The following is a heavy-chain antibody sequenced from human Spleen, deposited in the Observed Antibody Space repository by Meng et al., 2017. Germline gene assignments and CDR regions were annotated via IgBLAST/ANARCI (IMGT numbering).Heavy chain of an antibody. V-gene: IGHV1-69*05. CDR1: GGMFSSSV. Sequence: SVKVSCKASGGMFSSSVIGWVRQAPGQGLEWMGGINLVFGTTNYAQKFQGRVTITTDESTSTAYMELSSLRSEDTAVYYCARTSDIVVVTAGDAFDIWGQGTMVTVSS. CDR3: ARTSDIVVVTAGDAFDI. CDR2: INLVFGTT. D-gene: IGHD2-21*02. J-gene: IGHJ3*02.